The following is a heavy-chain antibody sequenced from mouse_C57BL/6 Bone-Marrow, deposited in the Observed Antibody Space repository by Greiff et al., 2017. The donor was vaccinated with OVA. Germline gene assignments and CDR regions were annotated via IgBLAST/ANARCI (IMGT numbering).Heavy chain of an antibody. CDR1: GYTFTSYT. V-gene: IGHV1-4*01. Sequence: VHLVESGAELARPGASVKMSCKASGYTFTSYTMHWVKQRPGQGLEWIGYINPSSGYTKYNQKFKDKATLTADKSSSTAYMQLSSLTSEDSAVYYCASNYYGSSYYAMDYWGQGTSVTVSS. D-gene: IGHD1-1*01. CDR3: ASNYYGSSYYAMDY. J-gene: IGHJ4*01. CDR2: INPSSGYT.